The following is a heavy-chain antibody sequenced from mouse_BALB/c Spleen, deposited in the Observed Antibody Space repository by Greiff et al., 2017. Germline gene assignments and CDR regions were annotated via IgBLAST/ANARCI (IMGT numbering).Heavy chain of an antibody. D-gene: IGHD2-10*02. CDR3: APYGNYGYFDV. Sequence: EVKLQESGAELVRPGALVKLSCKASGFNIKDYYMHWVKQRPEQGLEWIGWIDPENGNTIYDPKFQGKASITADTSSNTAYLQLSSLTSEDTAVYYCAPYGNYGYFDVWGAGTTVTVSS. V-gene: IGHV14-1*02. CDR2: IDPENGNT. CDR1: GFNIKDYY. J-gene: IGHJ1*01.